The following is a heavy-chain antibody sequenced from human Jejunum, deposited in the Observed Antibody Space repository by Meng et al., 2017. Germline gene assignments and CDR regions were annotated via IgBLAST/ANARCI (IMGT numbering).Heavy chain of an antibody. CDR1: GFTFNDHE. D-gene: IGHD2-2*01. Sequence: GESLKISCAASGFTFNDHEMTWVRQAPGKGLEWISYITAGGSTMIYADSVRDRFTISRDNAKNSLYLQMNSLRGEDTAIYYCARGPYATAWRNVWYDPWGQGTLVTVSS. CDR3: ARGPYATAWRNVWYDP. V-gene: IGHV3-48*03. CDR2: ITAGGSTM. J-gene: IGHJ5*02.